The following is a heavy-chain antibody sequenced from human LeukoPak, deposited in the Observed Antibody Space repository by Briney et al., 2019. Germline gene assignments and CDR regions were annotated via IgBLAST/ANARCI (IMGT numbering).Heavy chain of an antibody. CDR3: AREMAARHYYYYMDV. CDR1: GGSISTSGYY. D-gene: IGHD6-6*01. CDR2: IFYSGST. J-gene: IGHJ6*03. V-gene: IGHV4-39*07. Sequence: SETLSLTCTVSGGSISTSGYYWGWVRQPPGKGLEWIGNIFYSGSTYYNPSLKSRVTISVDTSKNQFSLKLSSVTAADTAVYYCAREMAARHYYYYMDVWGKGTTVTVSS.